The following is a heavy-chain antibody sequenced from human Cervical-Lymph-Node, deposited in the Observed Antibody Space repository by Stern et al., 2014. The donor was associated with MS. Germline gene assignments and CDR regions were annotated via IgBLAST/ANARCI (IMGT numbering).Heavy chain of an antibody. CDR3: AKDRRGGYNYLYGMDV. V-gene: IGHV3-30*18. Sequence: VHLVESGGGVVQPGTSLRLSCTGPRFTFRSYGIHWVRQAPGKGLEWVSVTSYDGGNRQYADSVKGRFTISRDNSKNTVYLHLNSLRPEDTGVYHCAKDRRGGYNYLYGMDVWGQGTTVTVS. D-gene: IGHD5-18*01. CDR2: TSYDGGNR. CDR1: RFTFRSYG. J-gene: IGHJ6*02.